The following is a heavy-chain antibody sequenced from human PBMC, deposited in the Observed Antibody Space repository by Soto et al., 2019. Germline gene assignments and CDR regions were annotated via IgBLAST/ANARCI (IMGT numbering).Heavy chain of an antibody. D-gene: IGHD2-15*01. V-gene: IGHV3-23*01. J-gene: IGHJ3*02. CDR1: GFSFSSYA. CDR3: AKRGGTGWGAFDI. CDR2: VSGNADRT. Sequence: EVVLLDSGGGLVQPGGSLRLSCAASGFSFSSYAMCWVRQVPRKGLEWVSCVSGNADRTYDEDSVKGRFTISRDNSKNTLYLQMNSLRAEDTALYYCAKRGGTGWGAFDIWGQGSMVTVSS.